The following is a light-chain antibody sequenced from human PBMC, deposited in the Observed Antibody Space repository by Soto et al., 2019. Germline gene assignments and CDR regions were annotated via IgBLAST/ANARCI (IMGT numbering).Light chain of an antibody. V-gene: IGKV1-5*01. CDR3: QQYDNYKPLT. CDR2: DAS. Sequence: DIQMTQSPSSLSASVVDRVTITCRASQSISSWLAWYQQKPGKAPKLLIFDASSLESGTPSRFSGRRSGTQFTLTINGLQPDDFATYYCQQYDNYKPLTFGGGTKVDIK. J-gene: IGKJ4*01. CDR1: QSISSW.